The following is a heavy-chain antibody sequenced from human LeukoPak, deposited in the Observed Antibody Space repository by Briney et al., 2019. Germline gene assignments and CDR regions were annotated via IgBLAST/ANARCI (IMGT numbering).Heavy chain of an antibody. CDR1: GYTFTSYG. J-gene: IGHJ4*02. Sequence: ASVKVSCKASGYTFTSYGISWVRQAPGQGLEWMGWISAYNGNTNYAQKLQGRVTMTTDTSTSTAYMELRSLRSDDTAVYYCARSGYYYGSGSYKPGDYWGQGTLVTVSS. V-gene: IGHV1-18*01. CDR3: ARSGYYYGSGSYKPGDY. D-gene: IGHD3-10*01. CDR2: ISAYNGNT.